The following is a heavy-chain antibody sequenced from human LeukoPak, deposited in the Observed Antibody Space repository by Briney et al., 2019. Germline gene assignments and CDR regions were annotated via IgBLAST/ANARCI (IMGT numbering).Heavy chain of an antibody. J-gene: IGHJ3*01. Sequence: SSETLSLTCTVSGGSISSYYWSRIRQPPGKGLEWIGFIYYSGSTNYNPSLKSRVTISVDTSKNQFSLKLSSVTAADTAVYYCARPSLDYGGIDAFDFWGQGTLVTVSS. CDR1: GGSISSYY. CDR3: ARPSLDYGGIDAFDF. CDR2: IYYSGST. D-gene: IGHD4-23*01. V-gene: IGHV4-59*08.